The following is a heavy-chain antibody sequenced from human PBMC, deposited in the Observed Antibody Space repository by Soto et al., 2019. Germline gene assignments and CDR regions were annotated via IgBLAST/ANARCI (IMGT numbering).Heavy chain of an antibody. D-gene: IGHD2-21*02. Sequence: GASVKVSCKASGYTFTSYGISWVRQAPGQGLEWMGWISAYNGNTNYAQKLQGRVTMTTDTSTRTAYMELRSLRSDDTAVYYCARVDIVVVTAILDYWGQGTLLTVSS. CDR3: ARVDIVVVTAILDY. CDR1: GYTFTSYG. V-gene: IGHV1-18*01. J-gene: IGHJ4*02. CDR2: ISAYNGNT.